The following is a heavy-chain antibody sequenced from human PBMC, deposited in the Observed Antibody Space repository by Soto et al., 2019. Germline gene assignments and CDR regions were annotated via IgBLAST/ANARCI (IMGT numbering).Heavy chain of an antibody. J-gene: IGHJ6*02. CDR1: GFSLSTSGMC. V-gene: IGHV2-70*01. CDR2: IDWDDDK. Sequence: SGPTLVNPTQTLTLTCTFSGFSLSTSGMCVSWIRQPPGKALEWLALIDWDDDKYYSTSLKTSLTISKDTSKNQVVLTMTNMDPVDTATYYCVRIPGGISRLRYFDWLPGLSYYYGMDVWGQGTTVTVSS. D-gene: IGHD3-9*01. CDR3: VRIPGGISRLRYFDWLPGLSYYYGMDV.